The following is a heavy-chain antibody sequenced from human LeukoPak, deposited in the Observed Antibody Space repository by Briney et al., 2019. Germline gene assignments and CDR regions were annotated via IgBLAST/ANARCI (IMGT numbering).Heavy chain of an antibody. D-gene: IGHD2-2*01. J-gene: IGHJ4*02. CDR1: GFTFSSYA. V-gene: IGHV4-34*01. CDR2: INHSGST. Sequence: GSLRLSCAASGFTFSSYAMSWVRQPPGKGLEWIGEINHSGSTNYNPSLKSRVTISVDTSKNQFSLKLSSVTAADTAVYYCARERYCSSTSCPNFDYWGQGTLVTVSS. CDR3: ARERYCSSTSCPNFDY.